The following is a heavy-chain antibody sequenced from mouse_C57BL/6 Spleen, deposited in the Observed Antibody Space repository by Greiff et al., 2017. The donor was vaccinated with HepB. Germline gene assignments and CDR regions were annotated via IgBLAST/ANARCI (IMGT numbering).Heavy chain of an antibody. CDR1: GYTFTSYW. CDR2: IDPSDSYT. CDR3: AREKRGPLMVNY. V-gene: IGHV1-50*01. Sequence: QVQLQQPGAELVKPGASVKLSCKASGYTFTSYWMQWVRQRPGQGLEWIGEIDPSDSYTNYNQKFKGKATLTVDTSSSTAYMQLSSLTSEDSAVYYCAREKRGPLMVNYWGQGTTLTVSS. D-gene: IGHD2-2*01. J-gene: IGHJ2*01.